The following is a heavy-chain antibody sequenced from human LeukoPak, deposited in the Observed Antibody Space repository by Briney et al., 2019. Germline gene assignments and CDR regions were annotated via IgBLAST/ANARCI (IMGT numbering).Heavy chain of an antibody. CDR2: ISAYNGNT. D-gene: IGHD5-12*01. Sequence: GASVKVSCKASGYTFTSYGISWVRQAPGQGLEWMGWISAYNGNTNYAQKLQGRVTMTTDTSTSTAYMELRSLRSDDTAVYCCARDDPYSGYDYSVYYYYGMDVWGQGTTVTVSS. CDR3: ARDDPYSGYDYSVYYYYGMDV. J-gene: IGHJ6*02. V-gene: IGHV1-18*01. CDR1: GYTFTSYG.